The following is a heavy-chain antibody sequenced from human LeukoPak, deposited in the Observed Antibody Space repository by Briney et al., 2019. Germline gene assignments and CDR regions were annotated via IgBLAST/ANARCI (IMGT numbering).Heavy chain of an antibody. V-gene: IGHV3-53*01. Sequence: GGSLRLSCAASGFTFSSYAMSWVRQAPGKGLEWVSVIYSGGSTYYADSVKGRFTISRDNSKNTLYLQMNSLRAEDTAVYYCARVGRGAYYFDYWGQGTLVTVSS. D-gene: IGHD2-15*01. CDR3: ARVGRGAYYFDY. CDR1: GFTFSSYA. CDR2: IYSGGST. J-gene: IGHJ4*02.